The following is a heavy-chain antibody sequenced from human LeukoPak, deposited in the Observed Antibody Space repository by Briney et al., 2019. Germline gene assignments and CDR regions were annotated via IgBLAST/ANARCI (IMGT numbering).Heavy chain of an antibody. Sequence: PGGSLRLSCAASGFTFSSYGMHWVRQAPGKGLEWVAVIWYGGSNKYYADSVKGRFTISKDNSRNTLDLQMNSLSAEDTAVYYCAKPYSGTFYSFDSWGQGALVTVSS. CDR3: AKPYSGTFYSFDS. V-gene: IGHV3-33*06. CDR1: GFTFSSYG. J-gene: IGHJ4*02. D-gene: IGHD1-26*01. CDR2: IWYGGSNK.